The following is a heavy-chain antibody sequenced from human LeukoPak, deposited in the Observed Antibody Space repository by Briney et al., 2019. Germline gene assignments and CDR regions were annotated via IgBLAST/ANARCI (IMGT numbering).Heavy chain of an antibody. D-gene: IGHD6-19*01. Sequence: GGSLRLSCAASGFTFSSYTMNWVRQAPGEGLEWVSSISSTSSYIYYADSVKGRFTISRDNAKNSLYLQMNSLRPEDTAVYYCAKFRIGWPLDYWGQGTLVTVSS. V-gene: IGHV3-21*04. CDR3: AKFRIGWPLDY. J-gene: IGHJ4*02. CDR1: GFTFSSYT. CDR2: ISSTSSYI.